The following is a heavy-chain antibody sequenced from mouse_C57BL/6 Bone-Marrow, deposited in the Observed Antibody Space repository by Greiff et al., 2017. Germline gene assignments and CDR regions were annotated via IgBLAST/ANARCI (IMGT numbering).Heavy chain of an antibody. J-gene: IGHJ1*03. D-gene: IGHD1-1*01. V-gene: IGHV1-64*01. CDR2: IHTNSGST. CDR1: GYTFTSYW. CDR3: ARWACGSSLYWYFDV. Sequence: QVQLQQPGAELVKPGASVKLSCKASGYTFTSYWMHWVKQRPGQGLEWIGMIHTNSGSTNYNEKFKSKATLTVDKSSSTAYMQLSSLTSEDSAVYYCARWACGSSLYWYFDVWGTGTTVTVSS.